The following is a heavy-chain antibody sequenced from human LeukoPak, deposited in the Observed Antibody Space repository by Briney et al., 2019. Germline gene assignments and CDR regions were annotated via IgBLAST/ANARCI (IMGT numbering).Heavy chain of an antibody. CDR3: ARGYFDSSGYSNPFDL. J-gene: IGHJ4*02. D-gene: IGHD3-22*01. V-gene: IGHV4-59*01. CDR1: GASISSSY. CDR2: IYYSGST. Sequence: SETLSLTCTVSGASISSSYWSWIRQSPGKGLEWFGYIYYSGSTNYNPSLNSRVTMSVDTSKNQFSLRLSSVTAADTAVYYCARGYFDSSGYSNPFDLWGQGALVTVSS.